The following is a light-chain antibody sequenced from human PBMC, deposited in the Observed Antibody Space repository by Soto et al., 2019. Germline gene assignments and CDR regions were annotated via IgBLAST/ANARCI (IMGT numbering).Light chain of an antibody. CDR3: QQYNSYSFT. V-gene: IGKV1-5*03. CDR1: QSINSW. Sequence: DIQMTQSPSTLSASVGDRFTITCRASQSINSWLAWYQQKPGKAPKLLIYKASILVSGVPSRFSGSGSGTEFTLTISSLQPDDFATYYCQQYNSYSFTFGPGTKVDIK. CDR2: KAS. J-gene: IGKJ3*01.